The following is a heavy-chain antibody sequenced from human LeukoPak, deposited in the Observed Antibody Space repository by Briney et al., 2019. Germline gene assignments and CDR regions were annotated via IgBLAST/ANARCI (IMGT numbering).Heavy chain of an antibody. V-gene: IGHV3-64*01. D-gene: IGHD3-10*01. CDR3: ARGRMVRGVIHYYYYMDV. J-gene: IGHJ6*03. CDR2: ISSNGGST. CDR1: GFTFSSYA. Sequence: GGSLRLSCAASGFTFSSYAMHWVRQAPGKGLEYVSAISSNGGSTYYANSVKGRFTISRDNAKNSLYLQMNSLRAEDTALYYCARGRMVRGVIHYYYYMDVWGKGTTVTVSS.